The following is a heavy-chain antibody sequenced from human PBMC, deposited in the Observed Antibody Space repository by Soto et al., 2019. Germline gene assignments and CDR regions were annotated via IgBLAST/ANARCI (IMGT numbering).Heavy chain of an antibody. CDR2: IIPLFGTP. CDR3: ARASPVICGGDPCYRLDSSFDS. Sequence: QVPLVQSGAEVRKPGSSLRVSCTSSGATFSTTGIRWVRQAPGEGLEWMGGIIPLFGTPKYARKFQGRVSITADESTNTVYMELNSLRPDDAAVYYCARASPVICGGDPCYRLDSSFDSWGQGSLVIVSS. J-gene: IGHJ5*01. CDR1: GATFSTTG. D-gene: IGHD2-21*02. V-gene: IGHV1-69*01.